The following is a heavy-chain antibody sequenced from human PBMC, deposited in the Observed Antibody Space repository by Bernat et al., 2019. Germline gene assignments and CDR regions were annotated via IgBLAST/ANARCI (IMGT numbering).Heavy chain of an antibody. CDR2: INYSGTT. J-gene: IGHJ4*02. CDR3: ARDRGATILRV. Sequence: QVQLQESGPGLVKPSQTLSLTCTVSGESITSVGYYWSWIRQFPGKGLEWIGSINYSGTTYYTPSLKSRVNISVDTSKNQFSLKLNSVTASDTAVYYCARDRGATILRVWGQGNLVTGSS. V-gene: IGHV4-31*03. CDR1: GESITSVGYY. D-gene: IGHD5-12*01.